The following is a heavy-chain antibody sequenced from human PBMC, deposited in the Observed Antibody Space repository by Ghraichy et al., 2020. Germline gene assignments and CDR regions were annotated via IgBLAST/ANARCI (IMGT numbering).Heavy chain of an antibody. CDR1: GFNFRDQY. J-gene: IGHJ4*01. CDR3: ARAPVVGARYYFDY. D-gene: IGHD1-26*01. CDR2: TRNKANSYTT. V-gene: IGHV3-72*01. Sequence: GGSLRLSCAAPGFNFRDQYMDWVRQAPGKGLEWNGHTRNKANSYTTEYAASVKGRFTISRDDSKNSLYLQMNSLKTEDTAVYYCARAPVVGARYYFDYWGYGTLVTVSS.